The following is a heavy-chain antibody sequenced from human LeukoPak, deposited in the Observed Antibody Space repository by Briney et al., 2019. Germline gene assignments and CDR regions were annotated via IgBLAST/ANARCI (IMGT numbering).Heavy chain of an antibody. CDR1: GYSIISDYY. Sequence: PSETLSLTCAVSGYSIISDYYWGWIRQSPGKGLEWIGSVYHSGSTHYNPSLKSRVTMSVDTSKNQFSLKLNSVTAADTAVYYCARNSSGYSFEYWGQGSLVTVSS. J-gene: IGHJ4*02. CDR3: ARNSSGYSFEY. D-gene: IGHD6-19*01. CDR2: VYHSGST. V-gene: IGHV4-38-2*01.